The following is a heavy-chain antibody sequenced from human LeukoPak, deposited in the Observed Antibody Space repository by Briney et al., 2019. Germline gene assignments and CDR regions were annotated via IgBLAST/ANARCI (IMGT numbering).Heavy chain of an antibody. CDR1: GFTFTTYW. CDR2: IKQYGTEK. J-gene: IGHJ4*02. Sequence: GGSLRLSCAASGFTFTTYWMHWVRQAPGKGLGWVANIKQYGTEKYYVDSVKGRFTISRDNGKNSLYLQMNSLRAEDTALYYCARDGGHGGDLDYWGQGTLVTVSS. D-gene: IGHD2-21*02. V-gene: IGHV3-7*01. CDR3: ARDGGHGGDLDY.